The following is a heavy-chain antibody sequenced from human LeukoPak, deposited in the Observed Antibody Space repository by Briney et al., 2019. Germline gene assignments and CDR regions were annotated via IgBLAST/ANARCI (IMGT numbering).Heavy chain of an antibody. J-gene: IGHJ4*01. V-gene: IGHV3-23*01. CDR1: GFTFSTYA. CDR2: ISGSAGST. D-gene: IGHD3-22*01. CDR3: AKEVPAGYYFDSSGYYFDY. Sequence: GGSLRLSCAASGFTFSTYAMSWVRQAPGKGLEGVSVISGSAGSTYYADSVKGRFTISRDNSKNTLYLQMNSLRAEDTAVYYCAKEVPAGYYFDSSGYYFDYWGHGTLVTVSS.